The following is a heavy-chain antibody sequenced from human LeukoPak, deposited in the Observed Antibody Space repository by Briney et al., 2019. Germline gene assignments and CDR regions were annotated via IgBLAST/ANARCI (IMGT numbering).Heavy chain of an antibody. CDR2: IYHSGST. D-gene: IGHD6-13*01. J-gene: IGHJ4*02. V-gene: IGHV4-38-2*02. CDR1: GYSISSGYY. Sequence: RSETLSLTCTVSGYSISSGYYWGWIRQPPGKGLEWIGSIYHSGSTYYNPSLKSRVTISVDTSKNQFSLKLSSVTAADTAVYYCARVRIAAAGGPVMDYWGQGTLVTVSS. CDR3: ARVRIAAAGGPVMDY.